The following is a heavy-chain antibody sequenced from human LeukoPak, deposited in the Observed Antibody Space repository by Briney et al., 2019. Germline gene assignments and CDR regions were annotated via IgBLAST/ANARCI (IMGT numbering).Heavy chain of an antibody. CDR2: IRYDGSNK. D-gene: IGHD3-22*01. Sequence: GGSLRLSCAASGFTFSSYGMHWVRQAPGKGLEWVAFIRYDGSNKYYADSVKGRFTISRDNSKNTLYLQMNSLRAEDTAVYYCAKHSHDGSAPYYEVQFDSWGQGTLVTVSS. V-gene: IGHV3-30*02. CDR3: AKHSHDGSAPYYEVQFDS. J-gene: IGHJ4*02. CDR1: GFTFSSYG.